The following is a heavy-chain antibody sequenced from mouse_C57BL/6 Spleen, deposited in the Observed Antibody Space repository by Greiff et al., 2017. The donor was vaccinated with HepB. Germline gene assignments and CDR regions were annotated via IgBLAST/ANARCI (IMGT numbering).Heavy chain of an antibody. J-gene: IGHJ4*01. V-gene: IGHV1-54*01. CDR3: ARGNGYYEAMDY. D-gene: IGHD2-3*01. CDR1: GYAFTNYL. Sequence: VQLQQSGAELVRPGTSVKVSCKASGYAFTNYLIEWVKQRPGQGLEWIGVINPGSGGTNYNEKFKGKATLTADKSSSTAYMQLSSLTSEDSAVYFCARGNGYYEAMDYWGQGTSVTVSS. CDR2: INPGSGGT.